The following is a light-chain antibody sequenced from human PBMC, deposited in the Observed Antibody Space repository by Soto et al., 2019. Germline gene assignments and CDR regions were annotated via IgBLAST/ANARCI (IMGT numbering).Light chain of an antibody. V-gene: IGKV3-15*01. CDR3: QQYHNWPPGYT. J-gene: IGKJ5*01. CDR1: QSVSSN. Sequence: EIVMTQAPVTLSVPPGERATLSCRASQSVSSNLAWYQQTPGPAPRLLIYGASTSATGIPARFSGSGSGTEFTLNITRLQSEESAVYYCQQYHNWPPGYTFGQGTRLEIK. CDR2: GAS.